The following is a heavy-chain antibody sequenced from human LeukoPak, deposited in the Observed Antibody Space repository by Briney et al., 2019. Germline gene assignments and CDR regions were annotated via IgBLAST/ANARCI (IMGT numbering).Heavy chain of an antibody. J-gene: IGHJ4*02. CDR1: GFTFSSYA. CDR2: ISPSSGT. D-gene: IGHD3-22*01. Sequence: GGSLRLSCAASGFTFSSYAMRWVRQAPGKGLEWVSAISPSSGTFYADSVEGRFTISRDNSKNTLYLQMNSLRAEDTAVYYCARPQSSSGYYWPFDDWGQGTLVTVSS. CDR3: ARPQSSSGYYWPFDD. V-gene: IGHV3-23*01.